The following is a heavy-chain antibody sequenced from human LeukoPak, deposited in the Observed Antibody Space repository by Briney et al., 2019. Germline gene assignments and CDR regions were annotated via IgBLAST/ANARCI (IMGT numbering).Heavy chain of an antibody. CDR2: IYYSGST. Sequence: SETLSLTCTVSGGPISSYYGGWIRQPPGKGLEWIGYIYYSGSTNYNPSLKSRVTISVDTSKNQFSLKLSSVTAADTAVYYCARDPGYSYGYSLSGFDPWGQGTLVTVSS. CDR3: ARDPGYSYGYSLSGFDP. D-gene: IGHD5-18*01. V-gene: IGHV4-59*01. J-gene: IGHJ5*02. CDR1: GGPISSYY.